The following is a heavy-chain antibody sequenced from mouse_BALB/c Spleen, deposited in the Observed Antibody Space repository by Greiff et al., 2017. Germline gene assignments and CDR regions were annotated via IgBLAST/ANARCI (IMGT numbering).Heavy chain of an antibody. Sequence: EVKVVESRGDLVKPGGSLKLSCAASGFTFSSYGMSWVRQTPDKRLEWVATISSGGSYTYYPDSVKGRFTISRDNAKNTLYLQMSSLKSEDTAMYYCARLDYWGQGTSVTVSS. CDR3: ARLDY. V-gene: IGHV5-6*01. CDR2: ISSGGSYT. CDR1: GFTFSSYG. J-gene: IGHJ4*01.